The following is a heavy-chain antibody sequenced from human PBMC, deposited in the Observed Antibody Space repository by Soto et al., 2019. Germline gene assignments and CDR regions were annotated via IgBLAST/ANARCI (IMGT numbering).Heavy chain of an antibody. Sequence: GGSLRLSCSASGFTFSSYAMHWVRQAPGKGLEYVSAISSNGGSTYYADSVKGRFTISRDNSKNTLYLQMSSLRAEDTAVYYCVKPYSYGGWYVRYNWFDPWGQGTLVTVSS. CDR1: GFTFSSYA. CDR2: ISSNGGST. J-gene: IGHJ5*02. D-gene: IGHD6-19*01. CDR3: VKPYSYGGWYVRYNWFDP. V-gene: IGHV3-64D*08.